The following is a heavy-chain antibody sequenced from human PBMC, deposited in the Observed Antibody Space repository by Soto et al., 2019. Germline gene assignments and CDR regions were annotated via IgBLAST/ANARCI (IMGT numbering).Heavy chain of an antibody. CDR3: ARGYDFWSGYYYPYGMDV. V-gene: IGHV3-21*01. J-gene: IGHJ6*02. CDR2: ISSSSSYI. CDR1: GFTFSSYN. Sequence: PGGSLRLSCAASGFTFSSYNMNWVRQAPGKGLEWVSSISSSSSYIYYADSVKGRFTISRDNAKNSLYLQMNSLRAEDTAVYYCARGYDFWSGYYYPYGMDVWGQGTTVTVSS. D-gene: IGHD3-3*01.